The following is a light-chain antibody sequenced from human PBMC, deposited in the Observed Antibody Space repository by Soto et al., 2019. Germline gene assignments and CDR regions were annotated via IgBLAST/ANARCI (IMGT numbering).Light chain of an antibody. J-gene: IGKJ4*01. CDR2: DVS. CDR3: QQRSNWPLT. Sequence: EIVLTQSPATLSLSPGERATLSCRASQSVSSFLAWYQQKPGQAPRLLIYDVSSRATGSPTRFSGSGSGTDFTLTISSLEPEEFAVYYCQQRSNWPLTFGGGTKVEIK. V-gene: IGKV3-11*01. CDR1: QSVSSF.